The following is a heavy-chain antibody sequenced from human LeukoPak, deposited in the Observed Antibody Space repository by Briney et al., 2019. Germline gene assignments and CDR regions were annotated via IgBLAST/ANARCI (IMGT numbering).Heavy chain of an antibody. Sequence: ASVKVSCKASGYTFTSYGISWVRQAPGQGLEWMGWISAYNGNTNYAQKLQGRVTMTTDTSTSTAYMELRSLRSDDTAVYNCARGPKYNWNYGYYYYYMDVWGKGTTVTVSS. D-gene: IGHD1-7*01. CDR3: ARGPKYNWNYGYYYYYMDV. V-gene: IGHV1-18*01. CDR1: GYTFTSYG. CDR2: ISAYNGNT. J-gene: IGHJ6*03.